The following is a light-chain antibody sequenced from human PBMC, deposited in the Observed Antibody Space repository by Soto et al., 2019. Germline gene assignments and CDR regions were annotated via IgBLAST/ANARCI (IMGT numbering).Light chain of an antibody. CDR2: HAS. V-gene: IGKV1-5*01. CDR3: QQYNSYS. CDR1: QSISNW. J-gene: IGKJ1*01. Sequence: DIQMTQSPSTLPASVGERVTITCRASQSISNWLAWYQQKPWTAPKLLIYHASTLESGVPSRFSGSGSGTEFTLTISSLQPDDFATYYCQQYNSYSFGQGTKVDIK.